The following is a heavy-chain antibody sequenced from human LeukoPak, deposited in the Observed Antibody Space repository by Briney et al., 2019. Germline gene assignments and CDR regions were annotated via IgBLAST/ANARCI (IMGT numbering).Heavy chain of an antibody. D-gene: IGHD5-18*01. CDR2: IKQDGSEK. Sequence: GGSLRLSCAASGFTFSSYWMSWVRQAPGKGLEWVANIKQDGSEKYYVDSVKGRFTISRDNAKTSLYLQMNSLGAEDTAVYYCARDTPHGQLWLDWGQGTLVTVSS. J-gene: IGHJ4*02. CDR1: GFTFSSYW. CDR3: ARDTPHGQLWLD. V-gene: IGHV3-7*01.